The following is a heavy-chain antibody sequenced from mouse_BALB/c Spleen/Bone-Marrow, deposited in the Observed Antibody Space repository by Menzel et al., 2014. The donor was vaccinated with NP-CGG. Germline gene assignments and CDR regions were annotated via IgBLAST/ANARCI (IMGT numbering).Heavy chain of an antibody. Sequence: VQVVESGAELVRPGSSVKISCKASGYAFSSYWMNWVKQRPGQGLEWIGQIYPGDGDTNYNGKFKGKATLTADKSSSTAYMQLSSLTSEDSAVYFCARQYGNYFDYWGQGNTLTVSS. CDR1: GYAFSSYW. CDR2: IYPGDGDT. D-gene: IGHD2-10*02. CDR3: ARQYGNYFDY. J-gene: IGHJ2*01. V-gene: IGHV1-80*01.